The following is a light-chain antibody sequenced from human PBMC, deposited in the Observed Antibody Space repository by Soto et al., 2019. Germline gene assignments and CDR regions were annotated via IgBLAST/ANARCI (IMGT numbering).Light chain of an antibody. V-gene: IGLV2-8*01. CDR1: SSDVGGYNY. CDR2: EVN. J-gene: IGLJ1*01. CDR3: TTYAGGNNV. Sequence: QSALTQPPSASGSPGQSVTISCTGTSSDVGGYNYVSWYQQHPGKVPKLMVDEVNKRPSRVPDRFSGSKSGITASLTVSGLQAEDEADYYCTTYAGGNNVFGTGTKLTVL.